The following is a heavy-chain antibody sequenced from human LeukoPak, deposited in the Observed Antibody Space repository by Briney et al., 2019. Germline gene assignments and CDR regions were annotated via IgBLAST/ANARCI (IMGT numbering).Heavy chain of an antibody. CDR2: IRYDGSNK. J-gene: IGHJ6*02. V-gene: IGHV3-30*02. CDR1: GFTFSSYG. Sequence: GGSLRLSCASSGFTFSSYGMHLVRQAPGKRLERVAFIRYDGSNKYYADSVKGRFTISRDNSKNTQYLQMSRLRAEDTAVYYCAKESVERFGELFSYYYYGMDVWGQGTTVTVSS. D-gene: IGHD3-10*01. CDR3: AKESVERFGELFSYYYYGMDV.